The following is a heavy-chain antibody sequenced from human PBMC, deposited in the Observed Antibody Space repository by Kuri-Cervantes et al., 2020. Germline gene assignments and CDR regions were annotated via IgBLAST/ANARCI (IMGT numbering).Heavy chain of an antibody. CDR2: IYYSGST. CDR3: ARHAPSAAGTRKPFFDY. V-gene: IGHV4-39*01. Sequence: SETMSLTCTVSCGFISSSSYYWGWIRQPPGKGLEWIGSIYYSGSTYYNPSLKSRVTISVDTSKNQFSLKLSSVTAADTAVYYCARHAPSAAGTRKPFFDYWGQGTLVTVSS. CDR1: CGFISSSSYY. J-gene: IGHJ4*02. D-gene: IGHD6-13*01.